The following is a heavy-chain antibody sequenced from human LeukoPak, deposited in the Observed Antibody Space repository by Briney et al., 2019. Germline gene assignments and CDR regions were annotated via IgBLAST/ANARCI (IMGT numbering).Heavy chain of an antibody. CDR3: ARAVGSGSFQTYYYYMDV. CDR1: GGSISSSSYY. CDR2: IYYSGST. Sequence: SETLSLTCTVSGGSISSSSYYWGWIRQPPGKGLEWIGSIYYSGSTYYNPSLKSRVTISVDTSKNQFSLKLSSVTAAGTAVYYCARAVGSGSFQTYYYYMDVWGKGTTVTISS. V-gene: IGHV4-39*07. D-gene: IGHD3-10*01. J-gene: IGHJ6*03.